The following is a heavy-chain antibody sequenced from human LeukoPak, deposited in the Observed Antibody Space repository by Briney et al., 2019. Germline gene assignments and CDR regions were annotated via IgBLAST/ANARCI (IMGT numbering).Heavy chain of an antibody. J-gene: IGHJ4*02. CDR3: ARRDCTGGSCRTRIFDY. Sequence: ASVTVSFKASGYTFTSYDINWVRQATGQGVEGMGWMNPNSGNTGYAQKFQGRVTITRNTSISTAYMELSSLTSEDSAVYYCARRDCTGGSCRTRIFDYWGQGTLVTVSS. CDR2: MNPNSGNT. V-gene: IGHV1-8*03. CDR1: GYTFTSYD. D-gene: IGHD2-15*01.